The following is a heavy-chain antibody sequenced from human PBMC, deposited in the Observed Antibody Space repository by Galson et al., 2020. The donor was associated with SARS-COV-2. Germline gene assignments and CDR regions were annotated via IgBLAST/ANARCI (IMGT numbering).Heavy chain of an antibody. CDR1: GYTFTSYY. Sequence: ASVQVSCQASGYTFTSYYMHWVRQAPGQGLAWMGIINPSRGSTSYAQKFQGRVTMTRDTSTSTVYMELSSLRSGDTAVYYCARDTSATIFGWFDPGGQGTLVTVSS. CDR2: INPSRGST. D-gene: IGHD3-3*01. CDR3: ARDTSATIFGWFDP. V-gene: IGHV1-46*01. J-gene: IGHJ5*02.